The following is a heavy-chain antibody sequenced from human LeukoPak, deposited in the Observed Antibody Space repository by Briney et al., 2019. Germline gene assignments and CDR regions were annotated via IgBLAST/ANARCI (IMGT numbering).Heavy chain of an antibody. Sequence: GGSLRLSCAASGFTFSDYYMSWIRQAPGKGLEWISYISSSTYTDYADSVKGRFTISRDNAKNSMYLQMNSLRAEDTAVYYCARISGSYVFDYWGQGTLVTVSS. CDR3: ARISGSYVFDY. D-gene: IGHD1-26*01. CDR1: GFTFSDYY. CDR2: ISSSTYT. V-gene: IGHV3-11*03. J-gene: IGHJ4*02.